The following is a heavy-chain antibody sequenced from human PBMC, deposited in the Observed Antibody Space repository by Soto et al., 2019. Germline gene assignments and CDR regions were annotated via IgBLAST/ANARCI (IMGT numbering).Heavy chain of an antibody. J-gene: IGHJ6*02. Sequence: QVQLVESGGGVVQPGRSLRLPCAASGFTFSSYGMHWVRQAPGKGLEWVAVISYDGSNKYYADSVKGRFTISRDNSKKTLYLQLNSMGAEDTAVYYCANGPAIVLVPAAMNYYYVMDVWGPGTTVTVSS. CDR1: GFTFSSYG. CDR2: ISYDGSNK. V-gene: IGHV3-30*18. CDR3: ANGPAIVLVPAAMNYYYVMDV. D-gene: IGHD2-2*01.